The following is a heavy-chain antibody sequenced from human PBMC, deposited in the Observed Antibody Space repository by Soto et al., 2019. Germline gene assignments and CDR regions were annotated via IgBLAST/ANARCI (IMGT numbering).Heavy chain of an antibody. V-gene: IGHV4-34*01. Sequence: PSETLSLTCGVYGGSFSDHYWSWIRQPPGKGLEWIGEINHYGSTNFNPSLRSRVTISVDTSKNQFSLKVTSMTAADTALYYCARGLRQTAVTTWANWFDPWGQGTLVTVSS. CDR2: INHYGST. J-gene: IGHJ5*02. CDR1: GGSFSDHY. CDR3: ARGLRQTAVTTWANWFDP. D-gene: IGHD4-17*01.